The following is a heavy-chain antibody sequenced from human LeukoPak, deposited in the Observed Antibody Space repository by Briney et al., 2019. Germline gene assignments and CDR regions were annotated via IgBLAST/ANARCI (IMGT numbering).Heavy chain of an antibody. Sequence: PSETLSLTCTVSGGSISSGGYYWSWIRQHPGKGLEWIGYIYYSGSTYYNPSLKSRVTISVDTSKNQFSLKLSSVTAADTAVYYCARIARDYFDYWGQGTLVTVSS. V-gene: IGHV4-31*03. J-gene: IGHJ4*02. CDR2: IYYSGST. CDR1: GGSISSGGYY. CDR3: ARIARDYFDY. D-gene: IGHD6-13*01.